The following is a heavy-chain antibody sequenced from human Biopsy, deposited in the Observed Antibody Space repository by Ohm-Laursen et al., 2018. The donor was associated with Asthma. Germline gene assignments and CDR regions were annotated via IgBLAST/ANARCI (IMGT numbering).Heavy chain of an antibody. Sequence: ASVKVSCKASGYNFISFATHWVRQAPGQRLEWMGWVNTGNGDTKYSQKFQGRVTITRDTSASTAYMELRSLRPEDTATYYCARTYYDFLTGQVKDVFGVWGQGTMVTVSS. CDR1: GYNFISFA. J-gene: IGHJ3*01. V-gene: IGHV1-3*04. CDR2: VNTGNGDT. CDR3: ARTYYDFLTGQVKDVFGV. D-gene: IGHD3-9*01.